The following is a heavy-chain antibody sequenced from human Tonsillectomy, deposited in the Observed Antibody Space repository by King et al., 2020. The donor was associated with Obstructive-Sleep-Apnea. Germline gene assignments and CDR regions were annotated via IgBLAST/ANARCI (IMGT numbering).Heavy chain of an antibody. D-gene: IGHD2-15*01. CDR3: ARDRGGGGSPGGY. Sequence: QLVQSGAEVKKPGASVKVSCKTSGYTFTSYGIIWVRQAPGQGLGWGGGISAYNGNTNFAQKLQGRVTMTTDTSTSTAYMELGSLRSDDTAVYYCARDRGGGGSPGGYWDQGTLVTVSS. CDR2: ISAYNGNT. CDR1: GYTFTSYG. J-gene: IGHJ4*02. V-gene: IGHV1-18*04.